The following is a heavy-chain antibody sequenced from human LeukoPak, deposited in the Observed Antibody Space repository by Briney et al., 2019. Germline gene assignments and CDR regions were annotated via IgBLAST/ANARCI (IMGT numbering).Heavy chain of an antibody. CDR1: GFTLSDYD. CDR3: ARGSNGDGDDAFDL. Sequence: GGSLRLSCEVSGFTLSDYDLHWVRQAPGKGLEWVSGIGGTGDTHYSGSVKGRFTISRDNAKKSLYLEMSFLRAGDTAVYYCARGSNGDGDDAFDLWGQGTVVTVSS. CDR2: IGGTGDT. J-gene: IGHJ3*01. V-gene: IGHV3-13*01. D-gene: IGHD4-17*01.